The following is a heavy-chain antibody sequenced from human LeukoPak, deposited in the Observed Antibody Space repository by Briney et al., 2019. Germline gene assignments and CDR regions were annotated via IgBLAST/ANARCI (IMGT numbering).Heavy chain of an antibody. CDR3: ARVRRGIAASGTHFDY. J-gene: IGHJ4*02. V-gene: IGHV4-39*07. CDR2: LYSSGST. CDR1: GGSISSSTYY. D-gene: IGHD6-13*01. Sequence: SETLSLTCTVSGGSISSSTYYWGWIRQPPGKGLEWIGSLYSSGSTYYNPSLKSRVTISVDTSKNQFSLKLSSVTAADTAVYYCARVRRGIAASGTHFDYWGQGTLVTVSS.